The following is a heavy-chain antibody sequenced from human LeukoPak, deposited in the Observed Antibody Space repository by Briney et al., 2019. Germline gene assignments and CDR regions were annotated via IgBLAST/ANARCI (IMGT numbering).Heavy chain of an antibody. CDR2: MNPNSGNT. D-gene: IGHD3-22*01. CDR3: ARGRKIYYDSSGYYQGDAFDI. J-gene: IGHJ3*02. CDR1: GYTFTSYD. V-gene: IGHV1-8*01. Sequence: ASVKVSCKASGYTFTSYDINWVRQATGQGLEWMGWMNPNSGNTGYAQKFQGRVTMTRNTSISTAYMELSSLRSEDTAVYYCARGRKIYYDSSGYYQGDAFDIWGQGTMVTVSS.